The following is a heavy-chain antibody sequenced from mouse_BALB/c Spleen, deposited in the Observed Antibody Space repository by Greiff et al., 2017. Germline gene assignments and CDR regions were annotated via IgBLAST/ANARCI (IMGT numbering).Heavy chain of an antibody. J-gene: IGHJ4*01. CDR2: ISYDGSN. D-gene: IGHD1-1*01. Sequence: EVQLQQSGPCLVKPSQSLSLTCSVTGYSITSGYYWNWIRQFPGNKLEWMGYISYDGSNNYNPSLKNRISITRDTSKNQFFLKLNSVTTEDTATYYCARETTVVANHAMDYWGQGTSVTVSS. V-gene: IGHV3-6*02. CDR3: ARETTVVANHAMDY. CDR1: GYSITSGYY.